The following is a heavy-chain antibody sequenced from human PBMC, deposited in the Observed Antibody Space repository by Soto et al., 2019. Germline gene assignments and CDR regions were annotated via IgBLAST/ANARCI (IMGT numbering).Heavy chain of an antibody. Sequence: GSLRLSCAASGFTFSSYSMNWVRQAPGKGLEWVSYISSSSSTIYYADSVKGRFTISRDNAKNSLYLQMNSLRDEDTAVYYCARGSSSSLYYYYYGMDVWGQGTTVTV. J-gene: IGHJ6*02. CDR3: ARGSSSSLYYYYYGMDV. D-gene: IGHD6-13*01. CDR2: ISSSSSTI. CDR1: GFTFSSYS. V-gene: IGHV3-48*02.